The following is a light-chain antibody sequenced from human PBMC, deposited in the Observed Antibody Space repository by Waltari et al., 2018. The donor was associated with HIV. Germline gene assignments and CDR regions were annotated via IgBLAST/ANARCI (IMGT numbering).Light chain of an antibody. J-gene: IGLJ3*02. V-gene: IGLV1-44*01. CDR1: YSNIGSNT. CDR3: ASWDDKLDGWV. CDR2: NND. Sequence: QSLLPQPPSASGTPGQRVTISCSGSYSNIGSNTVNWHQQLPGSAPRALIYNNDERPSGVPDRFSASKSGTSASLPISGLQSEDQGDYYCASWDDKLDGWVCGGGTRLTVL.